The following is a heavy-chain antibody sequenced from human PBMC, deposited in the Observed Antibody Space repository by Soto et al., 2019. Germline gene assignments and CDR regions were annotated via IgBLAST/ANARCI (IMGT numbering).Heavy chain of an antibody. V-gene: IGHV4-39*02. CDR3: AREFINYGSGSLSYGMHV. CDR1: GGSISSSSYY. J-gene: IGHJ6*02. CDR2: IYYSGST. Sequence: QLQLQESGPGLVKPSETLSLTCTVSGGSISSSSYYWGWIRQPPGKGLEWIGSIYYSGSTYYNPSLKSRVTLPVDTSKNQLSPKLSSVTAADTAVYYCAREFINYGSGSLSYGMHVWGHGTTVTVSS. D-gene: IGHD3-10*01.